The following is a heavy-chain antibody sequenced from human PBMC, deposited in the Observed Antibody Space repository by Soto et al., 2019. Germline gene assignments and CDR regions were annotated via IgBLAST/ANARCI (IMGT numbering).Heavy chain of an antibody. CDR1: GYTFSSYD. CDR2: ISVYNGNT. V-gene: IGHV1-18*01. J-gene: IGHJ3*02. Sequence: ASVKVSFKASGYTFSSYDISWVRQAPGQGLEWMGWISVYNGNTNYAQKLQGRVTMTTDTSTSTAYMELRSLRSDDTAVYYCARGFPTYYYDSSGYYGAFDIWGQGTMVTVSS. D-gene: IGHD3-22*01. CDR3: ARGFPTYYYDSSGYYGAFDI.